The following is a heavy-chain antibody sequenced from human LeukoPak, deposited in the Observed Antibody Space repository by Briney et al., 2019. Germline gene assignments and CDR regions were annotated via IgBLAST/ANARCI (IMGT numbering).Heavy chain of an antibody. Sequence: ASVKVSCKASGYTFTGYYMHWVRQAPGQGLEWMGWINPNSGVTNYAQNFQGRVTMTRDTSISTAYMELSRLRSDDTAVYYCAQGRRDGYNYADYWGQGTLVTVSS. CDR1: GYTFTGYY. J-gene: IGHJ4*02. CDR2: INPNSGVT. CDR3: AQGRRDGYNYADY. D-gene: IGHD5-24*01. V-gene: IGHV1-2*02.